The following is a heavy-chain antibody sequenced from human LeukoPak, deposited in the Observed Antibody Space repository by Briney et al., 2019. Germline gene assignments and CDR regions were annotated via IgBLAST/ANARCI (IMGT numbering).Heavy chain of an antibody. CDR1: GFTFSSYE. CDR3: AKVSQSRYFDQYYYYYYMDV. V-gene: IGHV3-30*04. J-gene: IGHJ6*03. CDR2: ISYDGSNK. Sequence: GGSLRLSCAASGFTFSSYEMNWVRQAPGKGLEWVAVISYDGSNKYYADSVKGRFTISRDNSKNTLYLQMNSLRAEDTAVYYCAKVSQSRYFDQYYYYYYMDVWGKGTTVTISS. D-gene: IGHD3-9*01.